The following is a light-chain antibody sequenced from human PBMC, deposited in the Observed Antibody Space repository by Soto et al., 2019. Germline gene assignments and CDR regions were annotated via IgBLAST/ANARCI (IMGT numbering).Light chain of an antibody. CDR3: QQYVSTPLT. CDR2: NAS. J-gene: IGKJ4*01. V-gene: IGKV3-20*01. Sequence: EIVMTQSPATLSVSPGEGATLSCRASQSVSSNLAWYQQKPGQAPRLLIYNASSRATGIPDRFSGSGSGTDFTLTISRLEPEDFAVYYCQQYVSTPLTFGGGTKVDIK. CDR1: QSVSSN.